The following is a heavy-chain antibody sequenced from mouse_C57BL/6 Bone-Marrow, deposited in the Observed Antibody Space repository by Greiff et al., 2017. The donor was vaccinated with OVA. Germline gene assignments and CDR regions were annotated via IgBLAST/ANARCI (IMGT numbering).Heavy chain of an antibody. J-gene: IGHJ3*01. D-gene: IGHD1-1*01. CDR3: EKDDYGSSYPY. Sequence: VQLQQPGAELARPGASVKLSCKASGYTFTSYGISWVKQRTGQGLEWIGEIYPRSGNTYYNEKFKGKATLTADKASSTAYMELRSLTSEDSAVYVGEKDDYGSSYPYWGQGTLVTVSA. CDR2: IYPRSGNT. V-gene: IGHV1-81*01. CDR1: GYTFTSYG.